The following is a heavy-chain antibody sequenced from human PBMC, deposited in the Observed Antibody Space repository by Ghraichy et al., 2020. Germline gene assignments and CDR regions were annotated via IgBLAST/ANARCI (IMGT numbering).Heavy chain of an antibody. J-gene: IGHJ4*02. CDR3: ASFRGFRYGCEY. D-gene: IGHD5-18*01. CDR1: GGSFSDYY. CDR2: INHSGST. Sequence: SETLSLTCAVYGGSFSDYYWTWIRQSPGKGLEWIGEINHSGSTKYNPSLKRRVTILVDTSKNQFSLKLNSVTAADTAVYYCASFRGFRYGCEYWGQGTLVTVSS. V-gene: IGHV4-34*01.